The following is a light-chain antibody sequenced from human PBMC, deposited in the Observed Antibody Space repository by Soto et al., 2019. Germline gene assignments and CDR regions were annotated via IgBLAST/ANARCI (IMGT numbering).Light chain of an antibody. V-gene: IGKV3-20*01. J-gene: IGKJ1*01. CDR2: DAS. Sequence: EIVLTQSPGTLSLSPGERATLSCRASQSVSSNYLAWYQQKLGQAPMLLIYDASKRATGIPDRFSGSGSGTDFTFTISRLEPEDIVVYYCQQYGNSPTFGRGTKVDIK. CDR1: QSVSSNY. CDR3: QQYGNSPT.